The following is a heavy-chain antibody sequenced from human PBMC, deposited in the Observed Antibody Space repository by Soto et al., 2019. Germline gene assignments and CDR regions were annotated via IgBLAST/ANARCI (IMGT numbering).Heavy chain of an antibody. J-gene: IGHJ3*02. CDR2: ISGDGLST. CDR3: ARRPDAFDI. Sequence: GGSLRLSCAASGFTFSDYYMTWVRQAPGKGLEWVSAISGDGLSTYYAGSVKGRFTISRDNSKTTLYLQMNSLRAEDTAVYYCARRPDAFDIWGRGTMVTVSS. CDR1: GFTFSDYY. V-gene: IGHV3-23*01.